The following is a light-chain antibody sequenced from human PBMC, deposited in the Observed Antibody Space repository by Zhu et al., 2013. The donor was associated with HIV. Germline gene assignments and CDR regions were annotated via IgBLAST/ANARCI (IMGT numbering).Light chain of an antibody. CDR1: QSISNW. Sequence: DIQMTQSPSTLSASVGDSVTITCRASQSISNWVAWYQQKPGKAPKLLIYKASKLGSGVPSRFSGSGSGSDFSLTIGSLQPEDFATYYCQQSYSTPRTFGQGTKVEIK. J-gene: IGKJ1*01. CDR3: QQSYSTPRT. V-gene: IGKV1-5*03. CDR2: KAS.